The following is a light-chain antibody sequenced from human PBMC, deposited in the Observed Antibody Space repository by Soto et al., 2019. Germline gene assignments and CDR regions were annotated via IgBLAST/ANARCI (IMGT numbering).Light chain of an antibody. CDR2: DTS. Sequence: EIVLTQSPGTLSFFPGERATLSCRASQSVSIYLDWYQQKPGQAPRLLIYDTSNRATGIPARFSGSGSGTGFTLTISSLEPEDFAVYYCQQRSNWPPEITFGQGTRLEIK. V-gene: IGKV3-11*01. CDR3: QQRSNWPPEIT. J-gene: IGKJ5*01. CDR1: QSVSIY.